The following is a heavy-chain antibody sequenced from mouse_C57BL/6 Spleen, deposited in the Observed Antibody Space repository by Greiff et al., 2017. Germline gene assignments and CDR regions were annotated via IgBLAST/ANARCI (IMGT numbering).Heavy chain of an antibody. V-gene: IGHV1-69*01. CDR3: ARGLAGTSYYYAMDY. D-gene: IGHD4-1*01. Sequence: VQLQPSGAELVMPGASVKLSCKASGYTFTSYWMNWVKQRPGQGLEWIGEIDPSDSYTNYNQKFKGKSTLTVDKSSSTTYMQLRSLTSADSAVYYCARGLAGTSYYYAMDYWGQGTSVTVSS. CDR2: IDPSDSYT. CDR1: GYTFTSYW. J-gene: IGHJ4*01.